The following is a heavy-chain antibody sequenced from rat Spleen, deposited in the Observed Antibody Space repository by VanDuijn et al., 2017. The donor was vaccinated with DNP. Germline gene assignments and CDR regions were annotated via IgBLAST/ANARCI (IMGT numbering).Heavy chain of an antibody. CDR3: TTDLGDY. Sequence: EVQLVESGGGPVQPGRSLKLSCLASGFIFSNHWMTWIRQAPGKGLEWVASISYEGSSTYYGDSVKGRFTISRDNAKSSLYLQMDSLRSEDTATYYCTTDLGDYWGQGVMVTVSS. D-gene: IGHD5-1*01. J-gene: IGHJ2*01. V-gene: IGHV5-31*01. CDR1: GFIFSNHW. CDR2: ISYEGSST.